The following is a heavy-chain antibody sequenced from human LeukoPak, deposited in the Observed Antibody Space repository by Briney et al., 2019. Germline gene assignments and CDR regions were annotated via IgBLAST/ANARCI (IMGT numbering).Heavy chain of an antibody. D-gene: IGHD4-17*01. V-gene: IGHV3-64*02. CDR2: ISSNGGST. CDR1: GCTFSSYA. J-gene: IGHJ4*02. CDR3: ARLSYGDYALDY. Sequence: GGSLTLSRAASGCTFSSYARHWLRPAPGKGLEYVSAISSNGGSTYYADYVKGRFTISRDNSKNALYLQMGSLRAEEMAVYYCARLSYGDYALDYWGQGTLVTVSS.